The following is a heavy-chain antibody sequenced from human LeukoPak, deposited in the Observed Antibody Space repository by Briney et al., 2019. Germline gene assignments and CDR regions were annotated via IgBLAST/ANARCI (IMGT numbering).Heavy chain of an antibody. CDR3: ARDPDLTGYSILDAFDI. J-gene: IGHJ3*02. D-gene: IGHD3-9*01. CDR2: ISSSSSYI. V-gene: IGHV3-21*01. CDR1: GFTFSSYS. Sequence: GGSLRLSCAASGFTFSSYSMNWVRQAPGKGLEWVSSISSSSSYIYYADSVKGQFTISRDNAKNSLYLQMNSLRAEDTAVYYCARDPDLTGYSILDAFDIWGQGTMVTVSS.